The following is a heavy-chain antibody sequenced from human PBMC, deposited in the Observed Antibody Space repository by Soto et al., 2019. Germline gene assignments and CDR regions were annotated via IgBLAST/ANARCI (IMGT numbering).Heavy chain of an antibody. Sequence: QLQLQESGPGLVKPSETLSLTCTVSGGSISSSSYYWGWIRQPPGKGLEWIGSIYYSGSTYYNPSLKSRVTISVDTSKHQFSLKLSSVTAADTAVYYCARLPIVVVPAAVDYWGQGTLVTVSS. J-gene: IGHJ4*02. CDR1: GGSISSSSYY. D-gene: IGHD2-2*01. CDR3: ARLPIVVVPAAVDY. V-gene: IGHV4-39*01. CDR2: IYYSGST.